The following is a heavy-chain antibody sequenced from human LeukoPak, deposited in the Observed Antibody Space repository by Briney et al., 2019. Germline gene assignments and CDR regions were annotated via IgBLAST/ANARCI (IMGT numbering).Heavy chain of an antibody. CDR3: ARGGYCSSTSCKDYYYYYGMDV. Sequence: PGGSLRLSCAASGFTFSSSAMSWVRQVPGKGLEWIGEINHSGSTNYNPSLKSRVTISVDTSKNQFSLKLSSVTAADTAVYYCARGGYCSSTSCKDYYYYYGMDVWGQGTTVTVSS. CDR1: GFTFSSSA. J-gene: IGHJ6*02. D-gene: IGHD2-2*01. CDR2: INHSGST. V-gene: IGHV4-34*01.